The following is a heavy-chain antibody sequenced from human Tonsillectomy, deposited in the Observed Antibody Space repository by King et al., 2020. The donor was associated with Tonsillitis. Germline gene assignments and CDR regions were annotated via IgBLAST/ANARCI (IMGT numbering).Heavy chain of an antibody. D-gene: IGHD6-19*01. CDR3: AKTARAYNICWPLDD. CDR1: GFSFHSFA. Sequence: VQLVESGGGVVQPGRSLRLSCAASGFSFHSFAMHWVRQAPGKGLEWVAVISSDGSNTYHADSVKGRFTISRDNSKDTLYLQVKSLRPDDTAVYYCAKTARAYNICWPLDDWGQGTLVTVSS. J-gene: IGHJ4*02. CDR2: ISSDGSNT. V-gene: IGHV3-30-3*01.